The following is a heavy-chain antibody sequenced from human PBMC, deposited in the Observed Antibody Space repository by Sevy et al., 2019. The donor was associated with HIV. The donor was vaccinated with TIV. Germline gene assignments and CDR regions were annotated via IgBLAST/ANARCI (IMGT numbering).Heavy chain of an antibody. V-gene: IGHV3-30-3*01. CDR1: GFTFSSYA. D-gene: IGHD6-19*01. CDR2: ISYDGSNK. Sequence: GGSLRLSCAASGFTFSSYAMHWVRQAPGNGLEWVAVISYDGSNKYYADSVKGRFTISRDNSKNTLYLQMNSLRAEDTAVYYCAREWLGDRCMDVWGQGTTVTVSS. CDR3: AREWLGDRCMDV. J-gene: IGHJ6*02.